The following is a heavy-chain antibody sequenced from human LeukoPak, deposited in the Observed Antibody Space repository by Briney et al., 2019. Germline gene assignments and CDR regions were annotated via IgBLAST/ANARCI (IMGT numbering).Heavy chain of an antibody. CDR2: FDPEDGET. D-gene: IGHD6-13*01. CDR3: ATDPTAAAGTGYFQH. V-gene: IGHV1-24*01. CDR1: GYTLTELS. J-gene: IGHJ1*01. Sequence: GASVKVSCKVSGYTLTELSMHWVRQAPGKGLEWMGGFDPEDGETLYAQKFQGRVTMTEDTSTDTAYMELSSLRSEDTAVYYCATDPTAAAGTGYFQHWGQGTLVTVSS.